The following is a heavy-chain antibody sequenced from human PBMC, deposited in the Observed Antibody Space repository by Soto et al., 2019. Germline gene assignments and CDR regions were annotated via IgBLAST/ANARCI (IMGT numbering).Heavy chain of an antibody. D-gene: IGHD1-26*01. CDR3: TRTRGPRRWDSAFDI. Sequence: GESLQISCKGSGYSFTSYWIGWVRQMPGKGLEWMGIIYPGDSDTRYSPSFQGQVTISADKSISTAYLQWSSLKASDTAMYYCTRTRGPRRWDSAFDIWGQGTWVTVSS. CDR2: IYPGDSDT. CDR1: GYSFTSYW. J-gene: IGHJ3*02. V-gene: IGHV5-51*01.